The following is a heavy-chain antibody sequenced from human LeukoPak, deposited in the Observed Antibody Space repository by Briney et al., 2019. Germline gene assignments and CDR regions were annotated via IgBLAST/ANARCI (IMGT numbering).Heavy chain of an antibody. CDR2: IYSGGST. V-gene: IGHV3-53*05. CDR3: AKERQQLVLDY. D-gene: IGHD6-13*01. CDR1: GFTFSKAW. J-gene: IGHJ4*02. Sequence: PGGSLRLSCAASGFTFSKAWMNWVRQAPGKGLEWVSVIYSGGSTYYADSVKGRFTISRDNSKNTLYLQMNSPRAEDTAVYYCAKERQQLVLDYWGQGTLVTVSS.